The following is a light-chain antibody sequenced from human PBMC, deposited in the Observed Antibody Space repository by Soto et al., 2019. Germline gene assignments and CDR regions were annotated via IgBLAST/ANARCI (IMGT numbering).Light chain of an antibody. J-gene: IGKJ1*01. CDR1: QSVSSIY. CDR2: GAS. CDR3: QQYGSSRWT. Sequence: EIVLTQSPGTLSLSPGERATLSCRASQSVSSIYLAWYQQKPGQAPRLLIYGASSRATGIPDRFSGSGSGTDFTLTISRLEPEEFAVYYCQQYGSSRWTFGQGTKVEIK. V-gene: IGKV3-20*01.